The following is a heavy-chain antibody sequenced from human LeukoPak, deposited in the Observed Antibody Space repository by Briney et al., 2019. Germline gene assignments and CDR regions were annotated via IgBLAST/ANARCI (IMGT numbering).Heavy chain of an antibody. CDR3: AKEGGDDSSGYYYVGFDY. J-gene: IGHJ4*02. CDR2: ISASGGST. D-gene: IGHD3-22*01. V-gene: IGHV3-23*01. Sequence: GGSLRLSCAASGFTFSSSAMSWVRQVPGKGLEWVSGISASGGSTSYADSVRGRFTISRDNSKNTLYLQMNSLRAEDTAVYYCAKEGGDDSSGYYYVGFDYWGQGTLVTVSS. CDR1: GFTFSSSA.